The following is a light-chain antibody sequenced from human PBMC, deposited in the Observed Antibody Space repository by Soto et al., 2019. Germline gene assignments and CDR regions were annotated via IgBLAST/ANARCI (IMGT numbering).Light chain of an antibody. CDR1: SSDIGGHNY. CDR3: SSFTNTTTLVL. J-gene: IGLJ2*01. Sequence: QSVLTQPASVSGSPGQSITVSCTGTSSDIGGHNYVSWYQQHPGKVPKLIIYEVSNRPSGVSNRFSGSKSGNTASLTVSGLQAEDEADYYCSSFTNTTTLVLFGGGTQLTVL. CDR2: EVS. V-gene: IGLV2-14*01.